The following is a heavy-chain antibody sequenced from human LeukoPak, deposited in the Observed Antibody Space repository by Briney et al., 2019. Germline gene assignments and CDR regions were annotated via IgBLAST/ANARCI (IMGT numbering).Heavy chain of an antibody. CDR2: MNPNSGNT. J-gene: IGHJ6*02. CDR3: ARGFYCSGGSCYPDLYYYGMDV. D-gene: IGHD2-15*01. CDR1: GYTFTSYD. V-gene: IGHV1-8*01. Sequence: ASVKVSCKASGYTFTSYDINWVRPATGQGLEWLGWMNPNSGNTGYAQKFQGRVTMTRNTSISTAYMELSSLRSEDTAVYYCARGFYCSGGSCYPDLYYYGMDVWGQGTTVTVSS.